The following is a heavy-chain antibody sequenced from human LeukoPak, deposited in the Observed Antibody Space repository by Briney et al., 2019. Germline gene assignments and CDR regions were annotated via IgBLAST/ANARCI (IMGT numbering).Heavy chain of an antibody. CDR1: GYTFTGYY. D-gene: IGHD3-22*01. V-gene: IGHV1-2*02. CDR3: ALGDDSNDPPYFEH. Sequence: GASVKVSCKASGYTFTGYYMHWVRQAPGQGLEWMGWINPYSGGTNYEKKFQGRVTMTREASIRTAFTERCRLGSAATTADYCALGDDSNDPPYFEHWGQGTLVTVSS. J-gene: IGHJ1*01. CDR2: INPYSGGT.